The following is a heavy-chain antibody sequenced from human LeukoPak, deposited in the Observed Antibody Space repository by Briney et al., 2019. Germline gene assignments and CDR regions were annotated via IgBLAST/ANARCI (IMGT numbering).Heavy chain of an antibody. CDR1: GGSISSGSYY. Sequence: PSETLSLTCAVYGGSISSGSYYWNWIRQPAGKGLEWIGRIYTSGSTKYNPSLKSRVTVSVDTSRNQFSLKLSSVTAADTAVYYCARMAYYDFWSGYSDYYMDVWGKGTTVTVSS. CDR2: IYTSGST. J-gene: IGHJ6*03. CDR3: ARMAYYDFWSGYSDYYMDV. D-gene: IGHD3-3*01. V-gene: IGHV4-61*02.